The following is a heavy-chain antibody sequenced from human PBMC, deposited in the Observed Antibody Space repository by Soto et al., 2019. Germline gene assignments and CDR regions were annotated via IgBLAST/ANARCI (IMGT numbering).Heavy chain of an antibody. V-gene: IGHV3-33*01. CDR2: IWYDGSNK. CDR1: GFTFSSYG. CDR3: ARDRQLAGYYFDY. D-gene: IGHD6-6*01. Sequence: QVQLVESGGGVVQPGRSLRLSCAASGFTFSSYGMHWVRQAPGKGLEWVAVIWYDGSNKYYADSVKGRFTISSDNSKNTLYLQMNSLRAEDTAVYYCARDRQLAGYYFDYWGQGTLVTVSS. J-gene: IGHJ4*02.